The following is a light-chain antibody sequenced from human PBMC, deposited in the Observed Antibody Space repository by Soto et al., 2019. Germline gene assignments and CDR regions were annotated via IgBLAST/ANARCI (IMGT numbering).Light chain of an antibody. V-gene: IGKV3-11*01. CDR2: DAS. CDR1: QSVSSY. J-gene: IGKJ1*01. Sequence: EIVLTQSPATLSLSPGEIATLSFRASQSVSSYLAWYQQKPGQAPRLLISDASNRATGIPARFSGSGSGTDFTLTISSLEPEDFAVYYCQQRSDRPQTFGQGTKVDIK. CDR3: QQRSDRPQT.